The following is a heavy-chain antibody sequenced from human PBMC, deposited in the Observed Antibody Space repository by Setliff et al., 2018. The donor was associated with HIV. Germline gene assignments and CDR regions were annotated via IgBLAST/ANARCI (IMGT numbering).Heavy chain of an antibody. J-gene: IGHJ6*03. CDR2: ISSSSSYT. CDR3: VKARVDGDYYYYYYMDV. Sequence: GGSLRLSCAASGFTFSSYSMNWVRQAPGKGLEWVSYISSSSSYTHYADSVKGRFTISRDNVKNSLYLQMSSLRAEDTAVYYCVKARVDGDYYYYYYMDVWGKGTTVPVSS. D-gene: IGHD4-17*01. V-gene: IGHV3-21*01. CDR1: GFTFSSYS.